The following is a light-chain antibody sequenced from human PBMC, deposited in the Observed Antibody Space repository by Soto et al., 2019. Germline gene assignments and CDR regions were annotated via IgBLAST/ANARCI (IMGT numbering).Light chain of an antibody. V-gene: IGLV2-14*01. CDR2: EVS. CDR1: SSDVGAYSY. Sequence: QSALTQPASVSGSPGQSITISCTGTSSDVGAYSYVSWYQQHPGKAPKLMIFEVSDRPSGVSNRFSGSKSGNTASLTISGLQAEDEADYYCCSYTSSNTLVFGGGTKLTV. J-gene: IGLJ2*01. CDR3: CSYTSSNTLV.